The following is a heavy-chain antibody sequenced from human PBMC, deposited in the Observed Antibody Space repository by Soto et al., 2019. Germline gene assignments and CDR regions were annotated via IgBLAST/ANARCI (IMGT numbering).Heavy chain of an antibody. V-gene: IGHV4-39*01. CDR1: GGSITDSAFS. CDR2: VSYSGGT. Sequence: QLQLQESGPGLVKPSETLSLTCTVSGGSITDSAFSWGWIRQPPGKGLEWVASVSYSGGTFYNPSLKSRVTISVDTSKNQFSLKLNSVTAEDTAVYRCATGDPLRGWFDPWGQGTLVSVS. CDR3: ATGDPLRGWFDP. J-gene: IGHJ5*02. D-gene: IGHD2-21*01.